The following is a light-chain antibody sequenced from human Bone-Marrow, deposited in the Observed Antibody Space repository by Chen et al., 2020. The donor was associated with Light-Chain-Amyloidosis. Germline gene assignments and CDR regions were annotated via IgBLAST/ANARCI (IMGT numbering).Light chain of an antibody. J-gene: IGKJ4*01. CDR3: QQYGTSPLT. CDR1: QTISSNY. CDR2: GSS. V-gene: IGKV3-20*01. Sequence: EIVFTQSPGTLSLSPGEGANLSCRASQTISSNYLTWYQQKFGQAPRLLIYGSSSRATGIPDRFTGSGSGTDFTLTINRLEPEDFAMYYCQQYGTSPLTFGGGPRWRSN.